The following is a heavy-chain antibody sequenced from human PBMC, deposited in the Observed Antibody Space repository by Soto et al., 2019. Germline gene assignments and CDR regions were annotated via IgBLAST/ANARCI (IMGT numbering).Heavy chain of an antibody. Sequence: GGSLRLSCAASGFTFGSYAMSWVRQAPGKGLEWVSAITGSGAATYYADSMKGRFTISRDNSKNTLYLQMNSLRAEDTAVYYCAKRMSGWYYIDYWGQGTLVTVSS. V-gene: IGHV3-23*01. CDR3: AKRMSGWYYIDY. J-gene: IGHJ4*02. CDR1: GFTFGSYA. D-gene: IGHD6-13*01. CDR2: ITGSGAAT.